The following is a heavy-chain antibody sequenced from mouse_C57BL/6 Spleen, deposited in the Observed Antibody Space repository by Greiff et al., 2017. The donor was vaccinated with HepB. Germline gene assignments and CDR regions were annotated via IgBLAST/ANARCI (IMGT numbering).Heavy chain of an antibody. V-gene: IGHV14-2*01. CDR3: AIYYYGSSYVQTFAY. CDR1: GFNIKDYY. J-gene: IGHJ3*01. Sequence: VQLQQSGAELVKPGASVKLSCTASGFNIKDYYMHWVKQRTEQGLEWIGRIDPEDGETKYAPKFQGKATITADTSSNTAYLQLSSLTSEVTAVYYCAIYYYGSSYVQTFAYWGQGTLVTVSA. CDR2: IDPEDGET. D-gene: IGHD1-1*01.